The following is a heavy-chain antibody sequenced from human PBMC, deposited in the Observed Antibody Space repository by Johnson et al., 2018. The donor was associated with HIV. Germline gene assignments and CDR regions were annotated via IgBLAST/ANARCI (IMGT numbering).Heavy chain of an antibody. V-gene: IGHV3-23*04. J-gene: IGHJ3*02. CDR1: GFTFVSYA. CDR3: AKDFHYYDSSGFNDAFDI. CDR2: ISGSGGIT. Sequence: VRLVESGGGLVQPGGSLRLSCAASGFTFVSYAMSWVRQAPGKGLEWVSIISGSGGITYHADSVKGRFTIPRDNSKNTLYLQMKSLRAEDTAVYYCAKDFHYYDSSGFNDAFDIWGQGTMVTVSS. D-gene: IGHD3-22*01.